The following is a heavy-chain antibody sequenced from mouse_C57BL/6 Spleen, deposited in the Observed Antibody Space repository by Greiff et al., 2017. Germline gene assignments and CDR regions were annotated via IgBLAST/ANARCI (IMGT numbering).Heavy chain of an antibody. CDR3: ARNGSSSYYFDY. CDR1: GYTFTSYW. Sequence: QVQLQQSGAELVMPGASVKLSCKASGYTFTSYWMHWVKQRPGQGLEWIGEIDPSDSYTNYNQKFKGKSTLTVDKSSSTAYMQLSSLTSEDSAVYYCARNGSSSYYFDYWGQGTTLTVSS. J-gene: IGHJ2*01. D-gene: IGHD1-1*01. CDR2: IDPSDSYT. V-gene: IGHV1-69*01.